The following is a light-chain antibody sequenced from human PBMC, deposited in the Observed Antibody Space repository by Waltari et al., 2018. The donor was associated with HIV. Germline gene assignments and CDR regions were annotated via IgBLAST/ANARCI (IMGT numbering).Light chain of an antibody. CDR3: QQYNSYSWT. CDR1: QSISSW. J-gene: IGKJ1*01. Sequence: DIQMTQSPSTLSASVGDRVTITCRASQSISSWLAWYQQKSGKAPKLLIYKASSLKSGVPSRFSGSGSGTEFTLTINSLQPDDFATYYSQQYNSYSWTFGQGTKVEIK. V-gene: IGKV1-5*03. CDR2: KAS.